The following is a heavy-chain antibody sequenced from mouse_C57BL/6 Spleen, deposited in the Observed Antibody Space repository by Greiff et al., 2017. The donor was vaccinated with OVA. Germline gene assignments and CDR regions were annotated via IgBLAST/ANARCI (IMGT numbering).Heavy chain of an antibody. CDR1: GFSLTSYG. Sequence: QVQLKQSGPGLVQPSQSLSITCTVSGFSLTSYGVHWVRQSPGKGLEWLGVIWSGGSTDYNAAFISRLSISKDNSKSQVFFKMNSLQADDTAIYYCARKPYYDSNYAMDYWGQGTSVTVSS. V-gene: IGHV2-2*01. CDR2: IWSGGST. CDR3: ARKPYYDSNYAMDY. D-gene: IGHD2-4*01. J-gene: IGHJ4*01.